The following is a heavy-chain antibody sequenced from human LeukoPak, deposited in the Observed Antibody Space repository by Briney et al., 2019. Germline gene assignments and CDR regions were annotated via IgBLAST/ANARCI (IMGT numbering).Heavy chain of an antibody. J-gene: IGHJ2*01. CDR1: GFTFRTYG. CDR2: ITGSSTWT. CDR3: ARELVSLGTGYFDL. V-gene: IGHV3-23*01. D-gene: IGHD7-27*01. Sequence: GSLRLSCEASGFTFRTYGMTWVRQAPGKGLEWVSGITGSSTWTYYADSVKGRFTISRDNSKNTLHLQMNSLRAEDTAIYYCARELVSLGTGYFDLWGRGTLVTVSS.